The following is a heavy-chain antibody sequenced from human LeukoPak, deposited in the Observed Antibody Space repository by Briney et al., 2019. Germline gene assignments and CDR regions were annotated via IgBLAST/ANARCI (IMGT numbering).Heavy chain of an antibody. CDR1: GFTFSSYS. D-gene: IGHD2-2*02. CDR2: ISSSSSYI. J-gene: IGHJ6*02. V-gene: IGHV3-21*03. Sequence: GGSLRLSCAASGFTFSSYSMNWVRQAPGKGLEWVSSISSSSSYIYYADSVKGRVTISRDYSKNTLYLQMNSLKTEDTAVYYCTTDPHSDIVVVPAAIGSYNYGMDVWGQGTTVTVSS. CDR3: TTDPHSDIVVVPAAIGSYNYGMDV.